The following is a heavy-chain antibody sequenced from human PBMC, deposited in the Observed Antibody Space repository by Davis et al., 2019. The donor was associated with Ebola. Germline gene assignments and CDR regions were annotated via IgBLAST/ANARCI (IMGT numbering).Heavy chain of an antibody. V-gene: IGHV3-48*04. CDR3: ARGDYSDPGCLDY. CDR2: ISGSGSTI. D-gene: IGHD4-17*01. Sequence: GESLKISCAASGFTFSSYSMNWVRQAPGKGLEWVSYISGSGSTIYYADSVKGRFTISRDNAKNSLYLQVNSLRAEDTAVYYCARGDYSDPGCLDYWGQGTLVTVSS. CDR1: GFTFSSYS. J-gene: IGHJ4*02.